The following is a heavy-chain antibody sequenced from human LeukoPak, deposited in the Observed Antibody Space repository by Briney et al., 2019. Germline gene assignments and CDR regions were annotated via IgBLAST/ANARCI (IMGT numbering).Heavy chain of an antibody. Sequence: SETLSLTCTVSGGSISSNNYYWGGIRQPPGKRLEGIGAVFYTGSTYYNPSVKSRVTISVDTSTNQFSLKLSSVTAADTAVYYCARMIYDIWSGYSHPKDAFDIWGQGTMVTVSS. CDR1: GGSISSNNYY. CDR3: ARMIYDIWSGYSHPKDAFDI. J-gene: IGHJ3*02. V-gene: IGHV4-39*01. D-gene: IGHD3-3*01. CDR2: VFYTGST.